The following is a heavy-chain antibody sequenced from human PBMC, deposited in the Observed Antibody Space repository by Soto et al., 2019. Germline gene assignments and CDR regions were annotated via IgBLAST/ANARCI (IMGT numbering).Heavy chain of an antibody. V-gene: IGHV1-46*01. D-gene: IGHD5-12*01. CDR1: GYTFTSYG. CDR2: FNPSGGSP. J-gene: IGHJ4*02. CDR3: ARDSSEMATNFFFDY. Sequence: ASVKVSCTASGYTFTSYGISWVRQAPGQGFEWMGMFNPSGGSPDYAQKFQGRFTMARDLSTDVFYMILSDLRSDDTAVYYCARDSSEMATNFFFDYWGQGTPVTVSS.